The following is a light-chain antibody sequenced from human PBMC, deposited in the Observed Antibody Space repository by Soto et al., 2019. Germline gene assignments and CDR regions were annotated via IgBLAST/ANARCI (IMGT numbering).Light chain of an antibody. J-gene: IGLJ1*01. CDR3: SSYTSSSTLYV. CDR2: DVS. CDR1: SSDVGGYNY. Sequence: QSVLTQAASVSGFPGQSSTISCTGTSSDVGGYNYVSWYQQHPGKAPKLMIYDVSNRPSGVSNRFSGSKSGNTASLTISGLQAEDEADYYCSSYTSSSTLYVFGTGTRSPS. V-gene: IGLV2-14*01.